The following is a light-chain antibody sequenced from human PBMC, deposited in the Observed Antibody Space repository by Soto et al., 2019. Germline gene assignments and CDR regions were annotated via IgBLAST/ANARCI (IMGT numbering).Light chain of an antibody. V-gene: IGKV3-15*01. Sequence: EIVMTQSPVTLSMSPGERATLSCRAGESVSSNLAWYQQKPGQAPRLLIYGASTRATGVPARFTGSGSGTEFTLTISSLQFDDSAVYYCQQYNNWWTVGKGTKGEIK. CDR1: ESVSSN. CDR2: GAS. CDR3: QQYNNWWT. J-gene: IGKJ1*01.